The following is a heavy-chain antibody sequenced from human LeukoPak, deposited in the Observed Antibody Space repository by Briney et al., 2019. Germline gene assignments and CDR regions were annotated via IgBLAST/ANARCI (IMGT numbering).Heavy chain of an antibody. D-gene: IGHD5-18*01. Sequence: GGPLRLSCAASGFTFDDYAMHWVRQAPGKGLEWVSGISWNSGSIGYADSVKGRFTISRDNAKNSLYLQMNSLRAEDTALYYCASPRGSGYSYVYWGQGTLVTVSS. CDR3: ASPRGSGYSYVY. J-gene: IGHJ4*02. V-gene: IGHV3-9*01. CDR1: GFTFDDYA. CDR2: ISWNSGSI.